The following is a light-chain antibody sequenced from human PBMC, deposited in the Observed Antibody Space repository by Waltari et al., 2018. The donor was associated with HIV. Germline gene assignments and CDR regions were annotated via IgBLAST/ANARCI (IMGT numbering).Light chain of an antibody. CDR1: SSNIGTNY. CDR3: GTRDSSLTEDWV. V-gene: IGLV1-51*01. J-gene: IGLJ3*02. CDR2: DND. Sequence: QSVLTQPPSVSAAPGQSVNISCSGSSSNIGTNYLSLYQQLPGTAPKLLIYDNDKRPSGSSDRVSGSKSATSATLAISGLRTGDEAQYYCGTRDSSLTEDWVFGGGTKLNVL.